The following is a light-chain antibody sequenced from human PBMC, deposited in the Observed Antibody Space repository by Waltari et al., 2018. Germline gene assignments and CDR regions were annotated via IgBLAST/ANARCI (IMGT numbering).Light chain of an antibody. Sequence: EIVVTQSPATLQVPSGERATLPCRSSQSVSSDLAWYQQKPGQAPRLLIYDASNRPTSIPARFSGSGSGTDFTLTISSLEPEDFAVYYCQQRSNWWTFGQGTKVEIK. CDR3: QQRSNWWT. J-gene: IGKJ1*01. V-gene: IGKV3-11*01. CDR1: QSVSSD. CDR2: DAS.